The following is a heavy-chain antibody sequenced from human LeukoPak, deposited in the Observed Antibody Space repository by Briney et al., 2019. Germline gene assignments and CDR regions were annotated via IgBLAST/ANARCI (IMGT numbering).Heavy chain of an antibody. D-gene: IGHD2-21*02. V-gene: IGHV4-61*01. J-gene: IGHJ3*02. CDR1: GGSVSSGSYY. Sequence: SETLSLTCTVSGGSVSSGSYYWSWIRQPPGKGLEWMGYIYYSGSTNYNPSLKSRVTISVDTSKNQFSLKLSSVTAADTAVYYCARDSDHCGGDCYSLFDIWGQGTMVTVSS. CDR3: ARDSDHCGGDCYSLFDI. CDR2: IYYSGST.